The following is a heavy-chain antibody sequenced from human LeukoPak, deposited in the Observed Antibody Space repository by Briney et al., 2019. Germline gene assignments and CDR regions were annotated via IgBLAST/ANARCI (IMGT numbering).Heavy chain of an antibody. J-gene: IGHJ3*02. Sequence: GASVKVSFKASGYTFTGYYMHWVRQAPGQGLEWMGWINPNSGGTNYAQKFQGRVTMTRDTSISTAYMELSRLRSDDTAVYYCARVWFRELPQFDIWGQGTMVTVSS. CDR1: GYTFTGYY. V-gene: IGHV1-2*02. CDR2: INPNSGGT. CDR3: ARVWFRELPQFDI. D-gene: IGHD1-7*01.